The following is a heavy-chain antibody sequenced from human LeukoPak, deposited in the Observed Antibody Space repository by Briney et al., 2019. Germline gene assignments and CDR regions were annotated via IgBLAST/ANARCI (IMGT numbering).Heavy chain of an antibody. V-gene: IGHV3-23*01. D-gene: IGHD2-15*01. CDR2: ISGRGSST. J-gene: IGHJ4*02. Sequence: GGSLRLSCAASGFTFSSCAMSWVRQAPGKGLEWVSAISGRGSSTHYADSVKGRFTISRDNSKNTLYLQMNSLRAEDTAVYYCAKKWSGGDSSVVAATDLDYWGQGTLVTVPS. CDR1: GFTFSSCA. CDR3: AKKWSGGDSSVVAATDLDY.